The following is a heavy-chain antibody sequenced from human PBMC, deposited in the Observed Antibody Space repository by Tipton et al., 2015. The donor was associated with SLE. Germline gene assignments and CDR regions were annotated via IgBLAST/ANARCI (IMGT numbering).Heavy chain of an antibody. J-gene: IGHJ4*02. CDR1: GGSISSDDYY. Sequence: TLSLTCTVSGGSISSDDYYWTWIRQHPGKGLEWIGHISYSGSPYYNPSLRSRATISVDTSKNHFSLKLSSVTAADTAVYYCARGGVGGYDYFDFWGAGTLVTVSS. V-gene: IGHV4-31*03. CDR3: ARGGVGGYDYFDF. CDR2: ISYSGSP. D-gene: IGHD5-12*01.